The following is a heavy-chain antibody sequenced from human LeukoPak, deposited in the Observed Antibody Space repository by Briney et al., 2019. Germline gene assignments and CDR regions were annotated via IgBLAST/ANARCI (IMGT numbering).Heavy chain of an antibody. V-gene: IGHV1-69*05. CDR3: AREESGGYFDY. CDR2: IIPTFGTA. D-gene: IGHD2-8*02. CDR1: GGTFSSYA. Sequence: EASVKVSCKASGGTFSSYAISWVRQAPGQGLEWMGGIIPTFGTANYAQKFRGRVTMTRDTSTTTVYMELSSLRSEDTAVYYCAREESGGYFDYWGQGTLVTVSS. J-gene: IGHJ4*02.